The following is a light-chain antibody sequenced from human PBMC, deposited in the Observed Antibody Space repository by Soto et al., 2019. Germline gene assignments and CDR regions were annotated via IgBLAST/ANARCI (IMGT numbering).Light chain of an antibody. Sequence: QSVLTQPRSVSGSPGQSVTISCTGTSSDIGDYSYVSWYQQHPGKAPKLMIFDVSKRPSGVPDRFSGSKSGNTASLTISGLQTEDDADYYCCSYAGSYTFVFGTGTKLTV. J-gene: IGLJ1*01. CDR3: CSYAGSYTFV. V-gene: IGLV2-11*01. CDR1: SSDIGDYSY. CDR2: DVS.